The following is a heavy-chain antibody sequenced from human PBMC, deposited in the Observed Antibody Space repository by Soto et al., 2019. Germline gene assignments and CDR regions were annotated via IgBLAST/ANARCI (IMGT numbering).Heavy chain of an antibody. CDR2: IIPIFGTA. J-gene: IGHJ6*02. V-gene: IGHV1-69*13. CDR1: GGTFSSYA. Sequence: SVKVSCKASGGTFSSYAISWVRQAPGQGLEWMGGIIPIFGTANYAQKFQGRVTITADESTSTAYMELSSLRPEDTAVYYCAREGAARPRFLHGYYYGMNVWGQGTTVTVSS. CDR3: AREGAARPRFLHGYYYGMNV. D-gene: IGHD6-6*01.